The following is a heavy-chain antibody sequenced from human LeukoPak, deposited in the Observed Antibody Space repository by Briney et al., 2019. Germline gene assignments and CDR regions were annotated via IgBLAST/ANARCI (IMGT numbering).Heavy chain of an antibody. Sequence: PSETLSLTCAVSGGSISSGGYSWSWIRQPPGKGLEWIGYIYYSGSTSYNPSLKSRVTISVDTSKNQFSLKLSSVTAAETAVYYCAREGRYRYGYNEYHSYMDIWGKGTTVTVSS. CDR1: GGSISSGGYS. J-gene: IGHJ6*03. D-gene: IGHD5-24*01. CDR3: AREGRYRYGYNEYHSYMDI. CDR2: IYYSGST. V-gene: IGHV4-30-4*07.